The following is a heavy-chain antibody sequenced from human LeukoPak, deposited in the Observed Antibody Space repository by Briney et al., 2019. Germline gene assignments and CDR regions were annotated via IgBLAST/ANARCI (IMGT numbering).Heavy chain of an antibody. Sequence: SETLSLTCTVSGDSISNYYWSWIWQPPGKGLEWIAYIHYSGHTNSNPSLKSRVTISIDTSKSQFSLELSSVTAADTAVYYCARDPSNTSGWKTWFDPWGQGTLVTVSS. CDR3: ARDPSNTSGWKTWFDP. CDR1: GDSISNYY. CDR2: IHYSGHT. V-gene: IGHV4-4*08. D-gene: IGHD2-2*01. J-gene: IGHJ5*02.